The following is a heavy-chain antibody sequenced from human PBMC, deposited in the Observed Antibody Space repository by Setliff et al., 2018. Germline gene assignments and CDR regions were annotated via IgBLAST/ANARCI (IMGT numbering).Heavy chain of an antibody. CDR1: GFTFSSYS. CDR2: ISSSSSYI. Sequence: AASGFTFSSYSLNWVRQAPGKGLEWVSSISSSSSYIYYADSVQGRFTISRDNAKNSLYLQMNSLRAEDTAVYYCARAADSYGPPRSYMDVWGKGTTVTVSS. V-gene: IGHV3-21*01. J-gene: IGHJ6*03. CDR3: ARAADSYGPPRSYMDV. D-gene: IGHD5-18*01.